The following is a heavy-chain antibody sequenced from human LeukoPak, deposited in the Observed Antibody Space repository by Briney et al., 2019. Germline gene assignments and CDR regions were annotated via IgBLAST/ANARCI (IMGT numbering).Heavy chain of an antibody. Sequence: GGSLRLSCAASGFTFSDYYMSWIRQAPGKGLEWVSYISSSGNTIYYADSVKGRFTISRDNSMNTLYLQMNSLRAEDTAVYYCARALYSSGWYDYWGQGTLVTVSS. D-gene: IGHD6-19*01. CDR3: ARALYSSGWYDY. J-gene: IGHJ4*02. V-gene: IGHV3-11*01. CDR1: GFTFSDYY. CDR2: ISSSGNTI.